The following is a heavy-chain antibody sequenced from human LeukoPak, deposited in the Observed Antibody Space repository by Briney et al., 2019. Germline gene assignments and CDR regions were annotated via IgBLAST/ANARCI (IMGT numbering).Heavy chain of an antibody. Sequence: GGSLRLSCVASGFIFSSYVMSWVRQAPGKGLEWVSAITGSGGSTYYADSVKGRFTISRDNSKNTLYLQMNSLRAEGTAVYYCLVSSSSDYWGQGTLVTVSS. D-gene: IGHD6-13*01. V-gene: IGHV3-23*01. CDR1: GFIFSSYV. CDR2: ITGSGGST. J-gene: IGHJ4*02. CDR3: LVSSSSDY.